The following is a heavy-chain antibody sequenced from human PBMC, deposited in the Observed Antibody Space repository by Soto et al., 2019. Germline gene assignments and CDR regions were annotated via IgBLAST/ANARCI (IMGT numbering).Heavy chain of an antibody. CDR3: ARDQRYSGSGSYLTS. V-gene: IGHV3-11*01. D-gene: IGHD3-10*01. Sequence: GGSLRLSCTGTGFTLSDYYMSWIRQAPGKGLEWISYISNSGGSTHYTDSVKGHFTISRDNARNSLYLQMNSLRVEDTAVYYCARDQRYSGSGSYLTSWGQGTLVTVSS. CDR2: ISNSGGST. CDR1: GFTLSDYY. J-gene: IGHJ5*02.